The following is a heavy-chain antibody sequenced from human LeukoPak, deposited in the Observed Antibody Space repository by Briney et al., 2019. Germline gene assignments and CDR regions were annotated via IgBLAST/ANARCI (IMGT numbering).Heavy chain of an antibody. V-gene: IGHV4-39*01. CDR1: GVSISSTSYY. CDR2: IYSSGFT. J-gene: IGHJ4*02. CDR3: ARRVNDILTGGTFDY. D-gene: IGHD3-9*01. Sequence: NSSETLSLTCTVSGVSISSTSYYWGWIRQPPGMGLEWIGDIYSSGFTFYNPSLESRVTISVDTSKNQFSLKLRSVTAADTAMYYCARRVNDILTGGTFDYWGQGTLVPVSS.